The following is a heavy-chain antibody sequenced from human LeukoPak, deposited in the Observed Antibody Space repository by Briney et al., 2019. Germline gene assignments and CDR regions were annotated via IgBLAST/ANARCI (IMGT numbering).Heavy chain of an antibody. CDR1: GFTFSSYW. J-gene: IGHJ4*02. CDR2: INSDGSST. Sequence: GGSLRLSCAASGFTFSSYWMHWVRQAPGKGLVWVLRINSDGSSTGYADSVKGRFTISRDNAKNTLYLQMNSLRAEDTAVYYCARSHYYDSSGYYVYWGQGSLVTVSS. CDR3: ARSHYYDSSGYYVY. D-gene: IGHD3-22*01. V-gene: IGHV3-74*01.